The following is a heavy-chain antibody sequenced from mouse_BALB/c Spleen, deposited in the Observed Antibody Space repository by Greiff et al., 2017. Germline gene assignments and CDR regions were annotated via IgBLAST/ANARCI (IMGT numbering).Heavy chain of an antibody. V-gene: IGHV5-6-5*01. CDR1: GFTFSSYA. J-gene: IGHJ2*01. CDR2: ISSGGST. CDR3: ARGGDYDEGFDY. D-gene: IGHD2-4*01. Sequence: EVKLVESGGGLVTPGGSLKLSCAASGFTFSSYAMSWVRQTPEKRLEWVASISSGGSTYYPDSVKGRFTISRDNARNILYLQMSSLRSEDTAMYYCARGGDYDEGFDYWGQGTTLTVSS.